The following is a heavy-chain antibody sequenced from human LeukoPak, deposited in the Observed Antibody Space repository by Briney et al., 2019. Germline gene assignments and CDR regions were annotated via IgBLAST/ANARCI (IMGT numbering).Heavy chain of an antibody. CDR3: AKGSRGSVVASTFDY. Sequence: GGSLRLCCAASVFTFISYPVSWVRQATGWGQEWVSAYRWCGESTYYEGSVKGRFTISRDNAKNSLYLQMNSLRAQDMALYYCAKGSRGSVVASTFDYWVQGTLVTVCS. J-gene: IGHJ4*02. CDR1: VFTFISYP. V-gene: IGHV3-23*01. CDR2: YRWCGEST. D-gene: IGHD2-15*01.